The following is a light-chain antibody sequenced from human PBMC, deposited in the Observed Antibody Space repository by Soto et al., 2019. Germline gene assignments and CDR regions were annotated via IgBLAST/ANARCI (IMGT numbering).Light chain of an antibody. CDR2: EDS. Sequence: QSVLTQPASVSGSPGQSITISCTGTSSDFGSYNLVSWYQQHPGKAPKLMIYEDSKRPSGVSNRFSGSKSGNTASLTISWLQAEDDADYYCCSYAGSSTYVFGTGTKVTV. V-gene: IGLV2-23*01. J-gene: IGLJ1*01. CDR3: CSYAGSSTYV. CDR1: SSDFGSYNL.